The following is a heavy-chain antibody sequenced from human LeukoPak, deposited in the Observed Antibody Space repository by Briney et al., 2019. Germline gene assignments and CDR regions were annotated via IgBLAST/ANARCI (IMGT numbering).Heavy chain of an antibody. V-gene: IGHV4-59*01. D-gene: IGHD3-3*01. CDR3: ARQTIFGRYYYYMDV. CDR2: IYYSGST. J-gene: IGHJ6*03. CDR1: GGSISSYY. Sequence: SETLSLTCTVSGGSISSYYWSWIRQPPGKGLEWIGYIYYSGSTNYNPSLKSRVTISVDTSKNQFSLKLSSVTAADTAVYYCARQTIFGRYYYYMDVWGKGTTVTVSS.